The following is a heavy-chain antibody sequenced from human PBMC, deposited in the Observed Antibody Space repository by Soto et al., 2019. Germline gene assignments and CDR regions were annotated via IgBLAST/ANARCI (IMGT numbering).Heavy chain of an antibody. J-gene: IGHJ4*02. D-gene: IGHD6-6*01. CDR2: INHSGST. CDR3: ASLIAARPDWLDY. CDR1: GGSFSGYY. V-gene: IGHV4-34*01. Sequence: QVQLQQWGAGLLTPSETLSLTCAVYGGSFSGYYWSWIRQPPGKGLEWIGEINHSGSTNYNPSLKSRVTISVDTSNNQFSLKLSSVTAADTAVYYCASLIAARPDWLDYWGQGTLVTVSS.